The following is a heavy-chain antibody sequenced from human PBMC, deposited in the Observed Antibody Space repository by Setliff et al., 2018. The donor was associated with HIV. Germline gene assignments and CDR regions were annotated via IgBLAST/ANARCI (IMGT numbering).Heavy chain of an antibody. Sequence: AGGSLRLSCAASGFTFSSYAVSWVRQAPGKGLEWVSTVTNSGGSTYYADSVKGRFTISRDNSMNTLYLQMNSLRPDDTAVYYCVKGIIPNWGHHFDYWGQGTLVTVSS. D-gene: IGHD7-27*01. CDR2: VTNSGGST. CDR1: GFTFSSYA. J-gene: IGHJ4*02. CDR3: VKGIIPNWGHHFDY. V-gene: IGHV3-23*01.